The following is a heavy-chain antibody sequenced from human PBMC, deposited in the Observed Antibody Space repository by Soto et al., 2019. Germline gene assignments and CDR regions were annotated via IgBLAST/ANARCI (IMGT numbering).Heavy chain of an antibody. CDR3: ARHGSF. CDR1: GVSISGTSYY. D-gene: IGHD3-10*01. V-gene: IGHV4-39*01. CDR2: IYYRGET. J-gene: IGHJ1*01. Sequence: QLQLQESGPGLVKPSETLSLTCTVSGVSISGTSYYWGWIRQTPAKGLEWIGNIYYRGETFYNPSPKSRVTISIDTSKNHFSSNVTSLTAADTAIEYFARHGSFGGQGALVTVSS.